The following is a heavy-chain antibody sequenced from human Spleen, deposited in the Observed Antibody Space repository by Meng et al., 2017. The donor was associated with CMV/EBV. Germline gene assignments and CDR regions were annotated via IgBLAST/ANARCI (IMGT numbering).Heavy chain of an antibody. V-gene: IGHV3-74*01. CDR3: SSSVLYYYYYYYGMDV. Sequence: GESLKISCAASGFTFSSSWMHWVRHAPGKGLVWVSHINGDGKTTKYADSVKGRFTISRDNAKNTLYLQINSLRAEDTAVYYCSSSVLYYYYYYYGMDVWGQGTTVTVSS. J-gene: IGHJ6*02. CDR2: INGDGKTT. CDR1: GFTFSSSW. D-gene: IGHD3-10*01.